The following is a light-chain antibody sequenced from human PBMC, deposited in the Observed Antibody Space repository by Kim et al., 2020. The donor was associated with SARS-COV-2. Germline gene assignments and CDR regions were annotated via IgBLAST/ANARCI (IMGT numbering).Light chain of an antibody. CDR1: QSISSY. CDR3: QQSYSTPLT. CDR2: AAS. V-gene: IGKV1-39*01. J-gene: IGKJ4*01. Sequence: ASVGDRGTIPCRASQSISSYLNWYQQKPGKAPKLLIYAASSLQSGVPSRFSGSGSGTDFTLTISSLQPEDFATYYCQQSYSTPLTFGGGTKVDIK.